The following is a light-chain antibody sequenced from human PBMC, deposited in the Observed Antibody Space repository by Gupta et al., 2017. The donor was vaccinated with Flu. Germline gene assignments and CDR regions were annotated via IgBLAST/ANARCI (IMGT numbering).Light chain of an antibody. J-gene: IGLJ7*01. CDR2: DNN. CDR3: GTWDSRLSAAV. CDR1: SSNIGNNY. V-gene: IGLV1-51*01. Sequence: QSVLTQPPSVSAPPGQTVTISCSGSSSNIGNNYVSWYQQLPGTTPKLLIYDNNKRPSGIPDRFSGSKSGTSATLGITGLQTGDEADYYCGTWDSRLSAAVFGGGTQLTVL.